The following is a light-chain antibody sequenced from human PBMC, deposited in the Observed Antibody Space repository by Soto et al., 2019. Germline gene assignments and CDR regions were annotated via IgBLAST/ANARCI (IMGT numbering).Light chain of an antibody. V-gene: IGKV1-5*01. CDR1: QSISSW. Sequence: DIQMTQSPSTLSASVGDRVTITCRASQSISSWLAWYQQKPGKAPKLLIYDASSLESGVPSRFSGSGSRTEFTLTISILQPDDVATYYCQQYNSYPWTFGQGTKVEIK. CDR2: DAS. J-gene: IGKJ1*01. CDR3: QQYNSYPWT.